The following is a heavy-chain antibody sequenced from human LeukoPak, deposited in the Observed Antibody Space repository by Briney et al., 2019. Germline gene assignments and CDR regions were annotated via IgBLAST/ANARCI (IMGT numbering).Heavy chain of an antibody. Sequence: PGGSLRLSCAASGLTFDDYAMHWVRQAPGKGLEWVSGISWNSGSIGYADSVKGRFTISRDNAKNSLYLQMNSLRAEDTALYYCAKVRKAVAGPVDYWGQGTLVTVSS. CDR2: ISWNSGSI. CDR3: AKVRKAVAGPVDY. CDR1: GLTFDDYA. V-gene: IGHV3-9*01. D-gene: IGHD6-19*01. J-gene: IGHJ4*02.